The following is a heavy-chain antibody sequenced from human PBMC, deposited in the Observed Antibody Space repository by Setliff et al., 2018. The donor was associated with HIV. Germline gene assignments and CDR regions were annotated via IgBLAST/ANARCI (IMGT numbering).Heavy chain of an antibody. CDR1: GYTFNSYA. Sequence: ASVKVSCKTSGYTFNSYAISWVRQAPGQGLEWMGWISAYNGNRNYAKKFQGRVTVTKDSSTSIAYMELRNLRSDDTAVYYCASHPPWLDRAEYFQHWGQCTLVTVSS. D-gene: IGHD6-19*01. V-gene: IGHV1-18*01. CDR2: ISAYNGNR. CDR3: ASHPPWLDRAEYFQH. J-gene: IGHJ1*01.